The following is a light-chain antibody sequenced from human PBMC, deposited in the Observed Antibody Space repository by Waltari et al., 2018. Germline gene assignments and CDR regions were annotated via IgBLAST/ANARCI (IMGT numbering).Light chain of an antibody. CDR3: QQSYSTPPT. CDR1: HSISSY. J-gene: IGKJ4*01. V-gene: IGKV1-39*01. Sequence: DIQMTQSPSSLSASVGDRVTITCRASHSISSYLNWYQQKPGKAPKLLIYAASSLQSGVPSRFSGSGSGTDFTLTISSLQPEDFVTYYCQQSYSTPPTFGGGTKVEIK. CDR2: AAS.